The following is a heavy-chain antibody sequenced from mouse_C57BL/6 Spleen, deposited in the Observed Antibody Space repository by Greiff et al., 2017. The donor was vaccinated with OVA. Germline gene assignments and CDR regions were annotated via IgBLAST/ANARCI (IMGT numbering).Heavy chain of an antibody. CDR2: IYPGGGYT. V-gene: IGHV1-63*01. D-gene: IGHD2-2*01. CDR1: GYTFTNYW. J-gene: IGHJ4*01. Sequence: VKLQESGAELVRPGTSVKMSCKASGYTFTNYWIGWAKQRPGHGLEWIGDIYPGGGYTNYNEKFKGKATLTADKSSSTAYMQFSSLTSEDSAIYYCARRGYDPPMDYWGQGTSVTVSS. CDR3: ARRGYDPPMDY.